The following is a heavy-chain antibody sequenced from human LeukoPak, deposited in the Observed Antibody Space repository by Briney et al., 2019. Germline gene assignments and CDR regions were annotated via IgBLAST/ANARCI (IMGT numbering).Heavy chain of an antibody. Sequence: PSETLSLTCTVSGGSISGYYWSWIRQPPGKGLEWIGEINHSGSTNYNPSLKSRVTISGDTSKNQFSLKLSSVTAADTAVYYCARVSGWYYYYGMDVWGQGTTVTVSS. V-gene: IGHV4-34*01. D-gene: IGHD6-19*01. CDR1: GGSISGYY. CDR3: ARVSGWYYYYGMDV. CDR2: INHSGST. J-gene: IGHJ6*02.